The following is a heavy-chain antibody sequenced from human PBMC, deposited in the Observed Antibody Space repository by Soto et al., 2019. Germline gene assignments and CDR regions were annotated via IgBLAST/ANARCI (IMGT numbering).Heavy chain of an antibody. CDR3: ARDHCSGGCAHDY. Sequence: QVQLQESGPGLVKPSQTLSLTCTVSGGSISSGGYYWSWIRQHPGKGLEWIGYIYYSGSTYYNPSLKSRVTLSVDTSKNQFSLKLSSVTAVDTAVYYCARDHCSGGCAHDYWGQGTLVTVSS. CDR2: IYYSGST. CDR1: GGSISSGGYY. D-gene: IGHD2-15*01. J-gene: IGHJ4*02. V-gene: IGHV4-31*03.